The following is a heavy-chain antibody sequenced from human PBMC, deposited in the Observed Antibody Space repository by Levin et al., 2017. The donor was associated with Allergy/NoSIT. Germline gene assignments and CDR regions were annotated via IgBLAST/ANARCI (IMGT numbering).Heavy chain of an antibody. J-gene: IGHJ2*01. CDR2: INSDGSST. CDR1: GFTFSSYW. Sequence: LSLTCAASGFTFSSYWMHWVRQAPGKGLVWVSRINSDGSSTSYADSVKGRFTVSRDNAKNTLYLQMSSLRAEDTAVYYCSRLYTSGRGHFDLWGRGTLVTVSS. D-gene: IGHD6-19*01. CDR3: SRLYTSGRGHFDL. V-gene: IGHV3-74*01.